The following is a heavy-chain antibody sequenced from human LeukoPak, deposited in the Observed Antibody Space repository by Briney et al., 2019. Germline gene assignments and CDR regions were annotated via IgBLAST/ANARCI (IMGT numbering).Heavy chain of an antibody. D-gene: IGHD3-10*01. CDR2: IIPIFGTA. V-gene: IGHV1-69*13. J-gene: IGHJ6*03. CDR1: RGTFSSYT. CDR3: ARDGEVLWFGELLTPLYYYYYMDV. Sequence: ASVKVSCKASRGTFSSYTISWVRQAPGQGLEWMGGIIPIFGTANYAQKFQGRVTITADESTSTAYMELSSLRSEDTAVYYCARDGEVLWFGELLTPLYYYYYMDVWGKGTTVTISS.